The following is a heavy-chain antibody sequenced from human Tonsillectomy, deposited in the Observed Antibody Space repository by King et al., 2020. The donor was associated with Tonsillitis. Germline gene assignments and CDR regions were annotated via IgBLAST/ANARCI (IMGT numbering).Heavy chain of an antibody. CDR3: ARVTMVRGVITYFDY. D-gene: IGHD3-10*01. J-gene: IGHJ4*02. V-gene: IGHV5-51*01. CDR2: IYPGDSDT. CDR1: GYSFTSYW. Sequence: QLVQSGAEVKKPGESLKISCKGSGYSFTSYWISWVRQMPGKGLEWMGIIYPGDSDTRYSPSFQGQVTISADKSISTAYLQWSSLKASDTAMYYCARVTMVRGVITYFDYWGQGTLVTVSS.